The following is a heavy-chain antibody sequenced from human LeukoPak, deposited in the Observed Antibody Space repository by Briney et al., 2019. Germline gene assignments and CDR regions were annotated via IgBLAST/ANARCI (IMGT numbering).Heavy chain of an antibody. Sequence: GGALRLSCAASGFTFSSYDMHWVRHATGKGLEWVSAIGTAGDTYYPGSVKGRLTISRENAKNSLYLQMNSLRAGDTAVYYCARVSRSRGGFDAFDIWGQGTMVTVSS. CDR1: GFTFSSYD. V-gene: IGHV3-13*01. CDR2: IGTAGDT. CDR3: ARVSRSRGGFDAFDI. D-gene: IGHD3-16*01. J-gene: IGHJ3*02.